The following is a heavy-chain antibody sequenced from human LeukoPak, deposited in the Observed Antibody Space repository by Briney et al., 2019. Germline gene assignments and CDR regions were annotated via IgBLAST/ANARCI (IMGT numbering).Heavy chain of an antibody. V-gene: IGHV1-18*01. CDR1: GYTFTSYG. D-gene: IGHD6-19*01. CDR3: ATAVDYYYYYGMDV. Sequence: ASVKVSCKASGYTFTSYGISWVRQAPGQGLEWMGSISAYNGNTNYAQKLQGRVTMTTDTSTSTAYMELRSLRSDDTAVYYCATAVDYYYYYGMDVWGQGTTVTVSS. CDR2: ISAYNGNT. J-gene: IGHJ6*02.